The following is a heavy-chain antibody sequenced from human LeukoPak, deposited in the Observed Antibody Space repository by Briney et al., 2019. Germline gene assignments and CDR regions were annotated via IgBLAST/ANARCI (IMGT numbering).Heavy chain of an antibody. Sequence: SETLSLTCTVSGGSISSSSYYWGWIRQPPGKGLEWIGSIYYSGSTYYNPSLKSRVTISVDTSKNQFSLKLSSVTAADTAVYYCARHVDIGQWLAYFNYWGQGTLVTVSS. J-gene: IGHJ4*02. V-gene: IGHV4-39*01. CDR2: IYYSGST. CDR3: ARHVDIGQWLAYFNY. CDR1: GGSISSSSYY. D-gene: IGHD6-19*01.